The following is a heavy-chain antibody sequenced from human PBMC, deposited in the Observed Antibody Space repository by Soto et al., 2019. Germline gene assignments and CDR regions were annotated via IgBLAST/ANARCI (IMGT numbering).Heavy chain of an antibody. D-gene: IGHD4-17*01. J-gene: IGHJ3*02. CDR2: IYWDDDK. CDR3: AHRVPSHDYGDLKAFDI. V-gene: IGHV2-5*02. Sequence: QITLKESGPTLVKPTQTLTLTCTFSGFSLSTSGVGVGWIRQPPGKALEWLALIYWDDDKRYSPSLKSRLTITKDTSKNQVVLTMTNMDPVDTATYYCAHRVPSHDYGDLKAFDIWGQGTMVTVSS. CDR1: GFSLSTSGVG.